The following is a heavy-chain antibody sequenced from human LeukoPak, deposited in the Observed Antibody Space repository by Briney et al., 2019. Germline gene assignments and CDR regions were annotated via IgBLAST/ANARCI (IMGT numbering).Heavy chain of an antibody. Sequence: PGGSLRLSCAASGFTFSTYWMSWVRQAPGRGLEGVANIKQDGSEKFYVDSVKGRFTISRDNAKNSLYLQMNSLRAEDTAVYYCARERFLEWLPDYWGQGTLVTVSS. CDR3: ARERFLEWLPDY. J-gene: IGHJ4*02. D-gene: IGHD3-3*01. V-gene: IGHV3-7*01. CDR2: IKQDGSEK. CDR1: GFTFSTYW.